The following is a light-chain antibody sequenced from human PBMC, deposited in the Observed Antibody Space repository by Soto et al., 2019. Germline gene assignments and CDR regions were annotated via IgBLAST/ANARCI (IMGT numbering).Light chain of an antibody. CDR3: QSYDSSLSASVV. Sequence: QSALTQPPSASGSPGQSVTISCTGTSSDVGTHGYVSWYQQHAGKAPKLMIYDVTKRPSGVPDRFSGSRSGTSASLAITGLQAEDEADYYCQSYDSSLSASVVFGGGTKLTVL. V-gene: IGLV2-8*01. CDR1: SSDVGTHGY. CDR2: DVT. J-gene: IGLJ2*01.